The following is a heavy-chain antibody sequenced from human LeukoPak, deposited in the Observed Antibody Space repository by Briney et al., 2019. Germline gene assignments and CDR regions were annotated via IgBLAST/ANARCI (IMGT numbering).Heavy chain of an antibody. CDR3: ARVSRDFYSNYYYYYGMDV. Sequence: GGSLRLSCAASGFTFSSYWMSWVRQAPGKGLEWVANIKQDGSEKYYVDSVKGRFAISRDNAKNSLYLQMNSLRAEDTAVYYCARVSRDFYSNYYYYYGMDVWGQGTTVTVSS. D-gene: IGHD4-11*01. J-gene: IGHJ6*02. V-gene: IGHV3-7*01. CDR1: GFTFSSYW. CDR2: IKQDGSEK.